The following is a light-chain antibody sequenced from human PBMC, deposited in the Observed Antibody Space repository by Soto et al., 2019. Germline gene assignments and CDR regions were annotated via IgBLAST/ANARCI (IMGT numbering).Light chain of an antibody. CDR3: QQYNSYPYT. CDR1: QTISNW. V-gene: IGKV1-5*01. CDR2: DAS. J-gene: IGKJ2*01. Sequence: DIQMTQSPSTLSASVGDRVTITCRASQTISNWLAWYQQEPGKAPKLLIYDASSLRSGVPSRFSGSGFATDFTLTISSLQPDDFATFYCQQYNSYPYTFGQGTKLETK.